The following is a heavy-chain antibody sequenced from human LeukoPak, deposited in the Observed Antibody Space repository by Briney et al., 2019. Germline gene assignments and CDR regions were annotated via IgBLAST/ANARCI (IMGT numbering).Heavy chain of an antibody. CDR2: IVVGRGNT. J-gene: IGHJ3*02. CDR3: ARELGYCSGGSCDYRRFDI. CDR1: GFTFTSSA. V-gene: IGHV1-58*02. Sequence: GASVKVSCKASGFTFTSSAMQWVRPARGQRLEWIGWIVVGRGNTNYAQKLQGRVTITTDTSTSTAYMELRSLRSDDTAVSYCARELGYCSGGSCDYRRFDIWGQGTMVTVSS. D-gene: IGHD2-15*01.